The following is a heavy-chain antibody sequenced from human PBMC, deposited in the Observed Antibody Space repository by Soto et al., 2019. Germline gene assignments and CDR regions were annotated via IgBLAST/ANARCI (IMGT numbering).Heavy chain of an antibody. D-gene: IGHD6-6*01. Sequence: ASVKVSCKASWYTFTSYGISWVRQAPGQGLEGMGWISAYNGNTNYAQKLQGRVTMTTDTSTSTAYMELRSLRSDDTAVYYCAISKPRIAAHRGYYYGMDVWGQGTTVTVSS. CDR1: WYTFTSYG. CDR3: AISKPRIAAHRGYYYGMDV. CDR2: ISAYNGNT. V-gene: IGHV1-18*01. J-gene: IGHJ6*02.